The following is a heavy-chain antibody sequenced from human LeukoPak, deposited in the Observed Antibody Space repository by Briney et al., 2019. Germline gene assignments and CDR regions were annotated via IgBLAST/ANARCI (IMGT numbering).Heavy chain of an antibody. J-gene: IGHJ6*03. CDR2: MYIGGRT. Sequence: SQTLSLTCTVTGTSIRSGSYYWNWIRQAAGKGLEWNGRMYIGGRTTYNPSLKSRVTISLETTENQFSLRLRSVTAADTAVYYCAREGIAVADTYYYYYMDVWGKGTWVTVSS. CDR3: AREGIAVADTYYYYYMDV. D-gene: IGHD6-19*01. V-gene: IGHV4-61*02. CDR1: GTSIRSGSYY.